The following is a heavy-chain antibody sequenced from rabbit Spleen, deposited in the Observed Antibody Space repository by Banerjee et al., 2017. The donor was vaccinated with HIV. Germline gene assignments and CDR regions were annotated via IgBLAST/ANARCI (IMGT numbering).Heavy chain of an antibody. V-gene: IGHV1S7*01. D-gene: IGHD8-1*01. Sequence: QSLEESGGGLVQPGGSLKLSCNASGFTLSSYYMNWVRQAPGKGLEWIGYIDPVFGITYYANWVNGRFTISSHNAQSTLFLQMTSLTAADTATYFCARDGAGGSYFALWGQGTLVTVS. J-gene: IGHJ4*01. CDR1: GFTLSSYY. CDR3: ARDGAGGSYFAL. CDR2: IDPVFGIT.